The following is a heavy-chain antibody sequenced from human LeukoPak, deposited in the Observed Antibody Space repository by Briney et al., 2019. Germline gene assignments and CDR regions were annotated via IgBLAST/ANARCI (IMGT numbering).Heavy chain of an antibody. D-gene: IGHD3-10*01. Sequence: QPGGSLRLSCAASGFTFSSYWMHWVRQAPGKGPVWVSRINSDGSSTSYADSVKGRFTISRDNAKNTLYLQMNSLRAEDTAVYYCARPMVRGVSGMDVWGQGTTVTVSS. CDR2: INSDGSST. V-gene: IGHV3-74*01. CDR3: ARPMVRGVSGMDV. CDR1: GFTFSSYW. J-gene: IGHJ6*02.